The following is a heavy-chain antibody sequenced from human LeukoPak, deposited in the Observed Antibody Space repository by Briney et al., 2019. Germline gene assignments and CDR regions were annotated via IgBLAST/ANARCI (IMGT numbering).Heavy chain of an antibody. CDR2: INTDGSST. CDR1: GFTFSSYW. J-gene: IGHJ4*02. CDR3: ASGPISYYDILTGYSLDY. D-gene: IGHD3-9*01. V-gene: IGHV3-74*01. Sequence: GGSLRLSCAAPGFTFSSYWMHWVRQAPGKGLVWVSRINTDGSSTSYADSVKGRFTISRDNAKNTLYLQMNSLRAEDTAVYYCASGPISYYDILTGYSLDYWGQGTLVTVSS.